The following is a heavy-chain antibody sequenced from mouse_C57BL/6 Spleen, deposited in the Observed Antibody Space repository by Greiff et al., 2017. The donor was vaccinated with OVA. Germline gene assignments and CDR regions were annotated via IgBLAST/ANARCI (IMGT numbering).Heavy chain of an antibody. J-gene: IGHJ2*01. V-gene: IGHV14-3*01. Sequence: VQLQQSVAELVRPGASVKLSCTASGFNIQHTYMHWVQQRPEQDLEWIGRLDPANGNTKYAPKFQGKATITAATSSNTAYLQLSSMTSEDTAIYYCARTAGSTLVYFDYWGQGTTLTVSS. D-gene: IGHD2-13*01. CDR1: GFNIQHTY. CDR2: LDPANGNT. CDR3: ARTAGSTLVYFDY.